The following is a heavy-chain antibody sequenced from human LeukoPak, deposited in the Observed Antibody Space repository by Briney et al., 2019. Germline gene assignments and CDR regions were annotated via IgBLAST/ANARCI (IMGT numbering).Heavy chain of an antibody. V-gene: IGHV4-34*01. J-gene: IGHJ3*02. D-gene: IGHD5-18*01. Sequence: SETLSLTCAVYGGSFSGYYWSWIRQPPGRGLEWIGEINHSGSTNYNPSLKSRVTISVDTSKNQFSLKLSSVTAADTAVYYCVRALQLWPDDAFDIWGQGTMVTVSS. CDR3: VRALQLWPDDAFDI. CDR1: GGSFSGYY. CDR2: INHSGST.